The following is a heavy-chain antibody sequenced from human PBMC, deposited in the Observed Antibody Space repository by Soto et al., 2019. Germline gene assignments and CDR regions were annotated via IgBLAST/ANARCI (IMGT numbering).Heavy chain of an antibody. CDR2: ISGSGGST. V-gene: IGHV3-23*01. J-gene: IGHJ5*02. D-gene: IGHD3-10*01. Sequence: PGGSLRLSCAASGFTFSSYAMSWVRQAPGKGLEWVSAISGSGGSTYYADSVKGRFTISRDNSKNTLYLQMNSLRAEDTAVYYCAKVNYRGMVRGVIRFDPWGQGTLVTVSS. CDR1: GFTFSSYA. CDR3: AKVNYRGMVRGVIRFDP.